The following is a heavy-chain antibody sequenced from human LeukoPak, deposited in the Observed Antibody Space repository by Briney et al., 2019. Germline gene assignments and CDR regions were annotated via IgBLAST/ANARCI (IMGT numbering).Heavy chain of an antibody. V-gene: IGHV4-59*01. CDR1: GGSISSYY. J-gene: IGHJ5*02. Sequence: PSETLSLTCTVSGGSISSYYWSWIRQPPGKGLKWIGYIYYSGSTNYNPSLKSRVTVSVDTSKNQFSLKLSSVTAADTAVYYCARDLGYCSSTSCYPWFDPWGQGTLLTVSS. D-gene: IGHD2-2*01. CDR2: IYYSGST. CDR3: ARDLGYCSSTSCYPWFDP.